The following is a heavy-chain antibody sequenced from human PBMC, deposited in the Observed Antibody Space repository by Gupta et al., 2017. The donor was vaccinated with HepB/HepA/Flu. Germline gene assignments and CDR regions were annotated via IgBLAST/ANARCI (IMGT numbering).Heavy chain of an antibody. D-gene: IGHD5-18*01. CDR2: MNPNSGNT. CDR1: GYTFTSYD. J-gene: IGHJ4*02. Sequence: QLQLVQSGAEVKTPGASVQVSCKASGYTFTSYDLNRVRQATGQGLEWMGWMNPNSGNTGYAQKFQGRVTMTRNTSISTAYMELSSLRSEDTAVYYCARGRGYSYDYYFDYWGQGTLVTVSS. V-gene: IGHV1-8*01. CDR3: ARGRGYSYDYYFDY.